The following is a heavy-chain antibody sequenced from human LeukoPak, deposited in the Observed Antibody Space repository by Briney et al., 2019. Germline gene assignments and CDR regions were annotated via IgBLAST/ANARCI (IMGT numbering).Heavy chain of an antibody. CDR1: GYTFTGYY. CDR3: AGGDNSSGYRPFDI. Sequence: HGASVKVSCEASGYTFTGYYIHWVRQAPGQGLEWMGRINPNNGGTNYAQKFQGRATMTRDMSMSTAYMELSRLRSVDTAVYYCAGGDNSSGYRPFDIWGQGTMVTVPS. CDR2: INPNNGGT. V-gene: IGHV1-2*06. J-gene: IGHJ3*02. D-gene: IGHD3-22*01.